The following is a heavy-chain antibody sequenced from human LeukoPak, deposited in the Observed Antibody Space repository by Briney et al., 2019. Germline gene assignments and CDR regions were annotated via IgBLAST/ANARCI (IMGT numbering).Heavy chain of an antibody. CDR1: RFNFRDYY. CDR2: ISNTASSI. V-gene: IGHV3-11*01. J-gene: IGHJ4*02. CDR3: ARRKRSFDF. Sequence: GGSLRLSCIGSRFNFRDYYMSWIRLTPGRGLEWVSYISNTASSIYYRDSVKGRFVMSRDNANNVTYLQMSNLTVDDTALYYCARRKRSFDFWGQGTLVTVSS.